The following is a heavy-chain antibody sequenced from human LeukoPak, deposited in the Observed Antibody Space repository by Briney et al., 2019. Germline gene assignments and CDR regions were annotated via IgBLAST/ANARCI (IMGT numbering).Heavy chain of an antibody. D-gene: IGHD1-1*01. V-gene: IGHV4-31*03. Sequence: PSQTLSLTCTVSGGSISSGGYYWSWIRQHPGKGLEWIGYIYYSGSTYYNPSLKSRVTISVDTSKNQFSLKLSSVTAADTAVYYCARGATRRGYYYYYMDVWGKGTTVTVSS. J-gene: IGHJ6*03. CDR2: IYYSGST. CDR1: GGSISSGGYY. CDR3: ARGATRRGYYYYYMDV.